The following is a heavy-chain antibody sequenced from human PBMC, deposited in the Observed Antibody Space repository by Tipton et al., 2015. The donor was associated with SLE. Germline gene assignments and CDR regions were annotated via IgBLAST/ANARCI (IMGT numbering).Heavy chain of an antibody. CDR3: ARSGHFLPGYSSGFDY. CDR2: IYYSGST. CDR1: GGSFSGYY. J-gene: IGHJ4*02. D-gene: IGHD6-19*01. V-gene: IGHV4-34*01. Sequence: TLSLTCAVYGGSFSGYYWSWIRQPPGKGLEWIGYIYYSGSTYYNPSLKSRATISVDTSKNQFSLKLSSVTAADTAVYYCARSGHFLPGYSSGFDYWGQGTLVTVSS.